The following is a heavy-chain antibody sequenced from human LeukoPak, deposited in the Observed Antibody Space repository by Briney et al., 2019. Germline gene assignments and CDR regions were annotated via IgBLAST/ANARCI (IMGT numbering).Heavy chain of an antibody. CDR3: ARDFGSYYDSSGYYSGPLYYFDY. D-gene: IGHD3-22*01. J-gene: IGHJ4*02. V-gene: IGHV1-18*01. CDR1: GYTFTSYG. Sequence: ASVKVSCKASGYTFTSYGISWVRQAPGQGLEWMGWISGYNGNTNYAQKLQGRVTMTTDTSTSTAYMELRSLRSDDTAVYYCARDFGSYYDSSGYYSGPLYYFDYWGQGTLVTVSS. CDR2: ISGYNGNT.